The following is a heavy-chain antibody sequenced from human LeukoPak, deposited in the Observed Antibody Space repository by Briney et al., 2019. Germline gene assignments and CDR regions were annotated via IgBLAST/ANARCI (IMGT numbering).Heavy chain of an antibody. V-gene: IGHV3-66*01. J-gene: IGHJ4*02. D-gene: IGHD3-10*01. CDR2: IYSGGNT. CDR1: GFTVNSND. CDR3: ARVRPGDGYFDY. Sequence: GGSLRLSCAASGFTVNSNDMTWVRQTPGKGLEWVSIIYSGGNTYYADSVKGRFTISRDNSKNTLYLQMNSLRAEDTAVFYCARVRPGDGYFDYWGQGTLVTVSS.